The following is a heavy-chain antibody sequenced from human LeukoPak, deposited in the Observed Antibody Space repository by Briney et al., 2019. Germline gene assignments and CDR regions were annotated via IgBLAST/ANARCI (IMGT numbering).Heavy chain of an antibody. CDR3: AKAFTGYYYVMDV. J-gene: IGHJ6*02. Sequence: GGSLRLSCAASGFTFDDHSMHWVRQAPGKGLEWVSGISWTSGTIGYADSVKGRFAISRDNAKNSLYLQMNSLRAEDTALYYCAKAFTGYYYVMDVWGQGTTVTVSS. D-gene: IGHD1-14*01. CDR1: GFTFDDHS. CDR2: ISWTSGTI. V-gene: IGHV3-9*01.